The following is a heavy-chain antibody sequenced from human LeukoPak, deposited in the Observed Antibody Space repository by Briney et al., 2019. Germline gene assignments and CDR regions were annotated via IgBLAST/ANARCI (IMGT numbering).Heavy chain of an antibody. CDR2: ISSSSSYI. Sequence: GGSLRLSCAASGFTFSSYSMNWARQAPGKGLEWVSSISSSSSYIYYADSVKGRFTISRDNAKNSLYLQMNSLRAEDTAVYYCARIPPGYGDYVFGYWGQGTLVTVSS. CDR1: GFTFSSYS. J-gene: IGHJ4*02. D-gene: IGHD4-17*01. CDR3: ARIPPGYGDYVFGY. V-gene: IGHV3-21*01.